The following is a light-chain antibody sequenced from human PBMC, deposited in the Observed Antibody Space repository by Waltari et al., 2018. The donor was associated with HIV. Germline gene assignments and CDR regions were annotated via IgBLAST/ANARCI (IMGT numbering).Light chain of an antibody. CDR3: LSADSSGTYWM. CDR1: ALPKQY. V-gene: IGLV3-16*01. J-gene: IGLJ3*02. CDR2: KDS. Sequence: SYELTQPPSVSVSLGQMARITCSGEALPKQYTYWYQQKPGQAPVLVIYKDSERPSGIPERFSGSSSGTIVTLTISGVQAEDEADYYCLSADSSGTYWMFGGGTKLTVL.